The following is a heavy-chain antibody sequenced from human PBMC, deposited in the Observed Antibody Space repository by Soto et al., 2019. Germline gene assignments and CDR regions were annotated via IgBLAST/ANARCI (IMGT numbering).Heavy chain of an antibody. J-gene: IGHJ4*02. CDR2: ISYDGSNK. D-gene: IGHD6-13*01. CDR1: GFTFSSYA. CDR3: ARASSSWYVYEIDY. Sequence: QVQLVESGGGVVQPGRSLRLSCAASGFTFSSYAMHWVRQAPGKGLEWVAVISYDGSNKYYADSVKGRFTISIDNSKNTLYLQMNSLRAEDTAVYYCARASSSWYVYEIDYWGQGTLVTVSS. V-gene: IGHV3-30-3*01.